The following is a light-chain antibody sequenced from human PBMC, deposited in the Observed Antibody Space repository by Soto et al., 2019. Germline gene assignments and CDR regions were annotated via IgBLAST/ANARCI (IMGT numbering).Light chain of an antibody. CDR1: QDIGND. Sequence: AVQMNKSPCSLSASVGDRVTITCRASQDIGNDLGWYQQKQVRAPKLMIYAASILQSGVPSSFRGSGSGTDFTLTISSLQPEDFATYYCLQAYDSPLTFGGGTKGEI. V-gene: IGKV1-6*01. CDR2: AAS. J-gene: IGKJ4*01. CDR3: LQAYDSPLT.